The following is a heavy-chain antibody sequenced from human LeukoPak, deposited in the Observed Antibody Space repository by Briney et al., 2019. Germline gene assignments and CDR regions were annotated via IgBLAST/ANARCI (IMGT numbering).Heavy chain of an antibody. V-gene: IGHV1-24*01. Sequence: GASVKVSCKVSGYSLIEVAMHWVRHAPGKGLEWVGSFDPEDGEDGETHYAQKFQGRVTMTEDASTDTAYMELTRLSSEDTALYYCAMTDRYAGRPFDYWGQGTLVTVSS. CDR3: AMTDRYAGRPFDY. D-gene: IGHD3-9*01. CDR2: FDPEDGEDGET. J-gene: IGHJ4*02. CDR1: GYSLIEVA.